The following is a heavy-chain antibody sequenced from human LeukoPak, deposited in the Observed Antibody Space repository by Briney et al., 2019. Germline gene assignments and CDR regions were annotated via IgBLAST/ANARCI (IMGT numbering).Heavy chain of an antibody. J-gene: IGHJ4*02. D-gene: IGHD4-17*01. CDR2: ISTDGYTT. CDR3: ARRGVSANYGDYRFDF. Sequence: GGSLRLSCAASGLAFSAYKMHWVRQAPRKGLVWVSRISTDGYTTDYADFVQGRFTASRDNTKNTWSLEMNSLRAEDTAVYYCARRGVSANYGDYRFDFWGQGTLVTVSS. V-gene: IGHV3-74*01. CDR1: GLAFSAYK.